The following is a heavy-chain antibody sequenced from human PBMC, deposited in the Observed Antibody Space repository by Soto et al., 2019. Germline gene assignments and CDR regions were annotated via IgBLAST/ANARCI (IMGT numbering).Heavy chain of an antibody. CDR1: GYTFTSYG. CDR2: ISAYNGNT. Sequence: ASVKVSCKASGYTFTSYGISWVRQAPGQGLEWMGWISAYNGNTNYAQKLQGRVTMTTDTSTSTAYLQWSSLKASDTAMYYCALMWTTSSYGMDVWGQGTTVTVSS. D-gene: IGHD4-4*01. V-gene: IGHV1-18*01. CDR3: ALMWTTSSYGMDV. J-gene: IGHJ6*02.